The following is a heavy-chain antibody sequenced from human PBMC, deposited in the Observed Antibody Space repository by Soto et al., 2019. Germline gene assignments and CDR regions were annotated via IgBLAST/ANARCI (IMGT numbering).Heavy chain of an antibody. V-gene: IGHV4-59*01. Sequence: ASETLSLTCTVPGDSISSYFWSWIRQPPGKGLEWIGYVYSTEITNYNPSLKSRVAMSIDTSKNQFSLKVRSVTAADTAVYYCARGSEAWFDPWGQGTLVTVSS. J-gene: IGHJ5*02. CDR3: ARGSEAWFDP. CDR1: GDSISSYF. CDR2: VYSTEIT.